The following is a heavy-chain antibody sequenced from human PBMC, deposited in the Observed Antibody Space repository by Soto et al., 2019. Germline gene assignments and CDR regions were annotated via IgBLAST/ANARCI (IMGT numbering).Heavy chain of an antibody. CDR3: VRGRLPLPGDFQS. Sequence: QVQLVQSGPEAKQPGSSVKVSCNASGGTFSTYAFHWVRQAPGQGLESMGEIIPLFAKANYAQKFQGRGTFSADGWATTVFIEVNRLTSGDTAVYYCVRGRLPLPGDFQSWGQGTVVIVTS. D-gene: IGHD3-10*01. CDR2: IIPLFAKA. J-gene: IGHJ1*01. CDR1: GGTFSTYA. V-gene: IGHV1-69*01.